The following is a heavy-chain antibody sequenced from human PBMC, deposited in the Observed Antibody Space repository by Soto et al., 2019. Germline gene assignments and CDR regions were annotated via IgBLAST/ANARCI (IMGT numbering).Heavy chain of an antibody. CDR2: FSNIGSTM. V-gene: IGHV3-11*01. CDR3: ARDAGSVDHDSGHHYAIDY. D-gene: IGHD3-22*01. J-gene: IGHJ4*02. CDR1: GFTFSDSY. Sequence: LRLSFAASGFTFSDSYMSWIRQAPWKVLEWVSYFSNIGSTMFYADSVKGRFTISRDNAKNSVYLHMHSLRAEDTAVYYCARDAGSVDHDSGHHYAIDYRGKGLLVTVSS.